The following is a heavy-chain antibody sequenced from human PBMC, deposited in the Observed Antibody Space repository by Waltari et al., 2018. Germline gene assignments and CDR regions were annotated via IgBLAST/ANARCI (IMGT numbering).Heavy chain of an antibody. V-gene: IGHV3-30*02. CDR3: AKAPYYDILSGYDAFDT. J-gene: IGHJ3*02. CDR2: IQYDGNKK. Sequence: QVQLVESGGGVVPPGGSLRLSCAASGFTFRNYGMHWVRQAPGQGLEWLAFIQYDGNKKHFADSVKGRFSISRDNSKNTLYLQITSLRAEDTAVYYCAKAPYYDILSGYDAFDTWGQGTMVTVSS. CDR1: GFTFRNYG. D-gene: IGHD3-9*01.